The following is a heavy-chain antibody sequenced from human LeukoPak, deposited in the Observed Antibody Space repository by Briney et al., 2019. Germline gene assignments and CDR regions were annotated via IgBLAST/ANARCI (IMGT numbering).Heavy chain of an antibody. D-gene: IGHD3-22*01. CDR1: GFTFSSYA. V-gene: IGHV3-23*01. J-gene: IGHJ4*02. Sequence: GGSLRLSCAAPGFTFSSYAMSWVRQAPGKGLEWVSAISGSGGSTYYADSVKGRFTISRDNSKNTLYLQMNSLRAEDTAVYYCAKGVYYDRTLTFDYWGQGTLVTVSS. CDR2: ISGSGGST. CDR3: AKGVYYDRTLTFDY.